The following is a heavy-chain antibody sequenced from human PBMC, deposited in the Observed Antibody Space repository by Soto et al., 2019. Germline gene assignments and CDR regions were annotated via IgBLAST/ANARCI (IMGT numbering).Heavy chain of an antibody. D-gene: IGHD4-4*01. CDR2: IVGSGGRT. CDR1: GFTFSSYA. CDR3: AKAPVPDYTAYGSCVFEL. Sequence: PGGSLRLSCVASGFTFSSYAMSWVRQAPGKGLEWVSSIVGSGGRTYYADSVQGRFTISRDNSKNTLYLQMNSLGAEDTAIFYCAKAPVPDYTAYGSCVFELWGRGTLVTSPQ. J-gene: IGHJ2*01. V-gene: IGHV3-23*01.